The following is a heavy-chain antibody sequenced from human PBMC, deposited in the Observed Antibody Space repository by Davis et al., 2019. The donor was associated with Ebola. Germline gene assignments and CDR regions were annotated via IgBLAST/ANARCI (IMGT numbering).Heavy chain of an antibody. Sequence: GESLKISCAASGFTFSRSGMHWVRQAPGKGLEWVAVIWSAGSNEGYADSVKGRFTISRDNSQNTLYLQMNSLRVEDTAVYYCARDEGGSPFDYWGQGTLVTVSS. J-gene: IGHJ4*02. V-gene: IGHV3-33*01. CDR3: ARDEGGSPFDY. CDR2: IWSAGSNE. CDR1: GFTFSRSG. D-gene: IGHD1-26*01.